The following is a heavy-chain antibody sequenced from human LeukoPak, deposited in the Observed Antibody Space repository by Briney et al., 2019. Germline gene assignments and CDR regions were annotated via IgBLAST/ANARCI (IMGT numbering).Heavy chain of an antibody. CDR3: ARAEYSSSWPKKIYYYYGMDV. Sequence: SETLSLTCTVSGGSISSYYWSWIRQPAGKGLEWIGRIYTSGSTNYNPSLKSRVTMSVDTSKNQFSLKLSSVTAADTAVYYCARAEYSSSWPKKIYYYYGMDVWGQGTTVTVSS. CDR1: GGSISSYY. J-gene: IGHJ6*02. CDR2: IYTSGST. D-gene: IGHD6-13*01. V-gene: IGHV4-4*07.